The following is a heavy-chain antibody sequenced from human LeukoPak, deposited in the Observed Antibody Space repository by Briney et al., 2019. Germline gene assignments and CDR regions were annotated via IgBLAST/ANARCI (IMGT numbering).Heavy chain of an antibody. J-gene: IGHJ6*03. CDR3: AKLDALVTPSATTNYYHPDV. CDR2: IYADDSDT. D-gene: IGHD2-21*02. CDR1: GYSFNTNW. V-gene: IGHV5-51*01. Sequence: GESLKISCRGSGYSFNTNWIGWVRQRPGKGLEWMGIIYADDSDTKYSPSFRGQVTISVDKSISTTYLQWSGLKASDTAIYYCAKLDALVTPSATTNYYHPDVWGKGTTLTVSS.